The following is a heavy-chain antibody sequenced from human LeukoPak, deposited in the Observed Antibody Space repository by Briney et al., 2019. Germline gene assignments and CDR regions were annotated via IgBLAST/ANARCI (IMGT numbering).Heavy chain of an antibody. CDR2: VSGKSIAI. Sequence: GGSLRLSCAAPGFTFSDYGMNWVRQAPGKGLEWLSFVSGKSIAIYYADSVKGRFTISRDNAKESVYLHMSSLRVEDTAVYYCEGFTGGLNAVDIWGQGTMVTVSS. D-gene: IGHD6-19*01. V-gene: IGHV3-48*04. J-gene: IGHJ3*02. CDR1: GFTFSDYG. CDR3: EGFTGGLNAVDI.